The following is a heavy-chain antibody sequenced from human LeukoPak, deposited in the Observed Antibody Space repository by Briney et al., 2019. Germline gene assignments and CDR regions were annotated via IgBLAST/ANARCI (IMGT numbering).Heavy chain of an antibody. CDR1: GGSISSYY. CDR2: IYYSGST. CDR3: ARGQRDRAYCSGGSCSRFDP. Sequence: SETLSLTCTVSGGSISSYYWSWIRQPPGKGLEWIGYIYYSGSTNYNPSLKSRVTISVDTSKNQFSLKLSSVTAADTAVYYCARGQRDRAYCSGGSCSRFDPWGQGTPVTVSS. J-gene: IGHJ5*02. D-gene: IGHD2-15*01. V-gene: IGHV4-59*01.